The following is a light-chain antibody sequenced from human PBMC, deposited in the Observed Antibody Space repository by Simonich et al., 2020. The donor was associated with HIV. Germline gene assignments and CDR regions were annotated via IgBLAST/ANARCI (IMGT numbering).Light chain of an antibody. Sequence: EIVMTQSPATLSVSPGERATLSCRARQSVSSNLAWDQQKPGQAPRLLIYSASTRATGIPAKFSGSWSGTEFTLTISSMQSEDSAVYYCQQYNNRPLTFGGGTKVEIK. V-gene: IGKV3-15*01. CDR3: QQYNNRPLT. CDR1: QSVSSN. CDR2: SAS. J-gene: IGKJ4*01.